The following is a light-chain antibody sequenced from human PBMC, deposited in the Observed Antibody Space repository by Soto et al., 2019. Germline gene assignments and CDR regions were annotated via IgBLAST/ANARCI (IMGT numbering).Light chain of an antibody. CDR3: TSFTSPTTLDV. V-gene: IGLV2-14*01. CDR2: EVS. J-gene: IGLJ1*01. CDR1: SSDVGRSSY. Sequence: QSALTQPASVSGSPGQSVTISCTGTSSDVGRSSYVSWYQQHPNKAPKLIIFEVSHRPTGVSNRFSGSKSGHTATLTISGLQSGDEADYFCTSFTSPTTLDVFGTGTKVTVL.